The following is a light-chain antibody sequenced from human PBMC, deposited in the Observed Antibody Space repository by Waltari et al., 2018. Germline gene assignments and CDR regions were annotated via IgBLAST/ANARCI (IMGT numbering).Light chain of an antibody. CDR1: QSVNSW. J-gene: IGKJ4*01. Sequence: DLQMTQSPSTLSASVGDRVTITCRATQSVNSWLAWYQQKPGKAPNLLIYKASSLESGVPSRFSGSGSGTEFTLTISSLQPDDFSTYYCQQYKNWPLTFGGGTKVEIK. CDR2: KAS. V-gene: IGKV1-5*03. CDR3: QQYKNWPLT.